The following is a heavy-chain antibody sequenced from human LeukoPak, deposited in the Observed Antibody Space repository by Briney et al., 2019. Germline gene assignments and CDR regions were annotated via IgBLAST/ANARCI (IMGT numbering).Heavy chain of an antibody. CDR1: GSSFGFNG. V-gene: IGHV1-69*04. CDR3: ARGLGLYYYYYMDV. D-gene: IGHD7-27*01. CDR2: TSPMLGIA. J-gene: IGHJ6*03. Sequence: ASVTLSFNCAGSSFGFNGICWGRHAPGQGLEWMGRTSPMLGIASYAEKFQGRVTIPADKSTSTAYVELSGLRSEDPAVYYCARGLGLYYYYYMDVWGKGTTVTVSS.